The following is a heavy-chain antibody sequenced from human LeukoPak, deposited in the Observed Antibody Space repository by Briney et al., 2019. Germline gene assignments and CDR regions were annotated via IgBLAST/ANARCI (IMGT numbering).Heavy chain of an antibody. Sequence: SVKVSCKASGGTFSSCAISWVRQAPGQGLEWMGGIIPIFGTANYAQKFQGRVTITADESTSTAYMELSSLRSEDTAVYYCARVRTYYYDSSGYLFDYWGQGTLVTVSS. CDR1: GGTFSSCA. CDR2: IIPIFGTA. CDR3: ARVRTYYYDSSGYLFDY. D-gene: IGHD3-22*01. V-gene: IGHV1-69*13. J-gene: IGHJ4*02.